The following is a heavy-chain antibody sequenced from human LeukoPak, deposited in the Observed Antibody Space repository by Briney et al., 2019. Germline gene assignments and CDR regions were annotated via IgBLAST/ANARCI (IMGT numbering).Heavy chain of an antibody. Sequence: GGSLRLSCAASGFSFSSYWMSWVRQAPGKGLEGVANIKQDGSEKYYVDSVKGRFTISRDNAKNSLYLQMNSLRAEDTAVYYCARDRGSGWYGYFQHWGQGTLVTVSS. D-gene: IGHD6-19*01. J-gene: IGHJ1*01. CDR3: ARDRGSGWYGYFQH. V-gene: IGHV3-7*04. CDR1: GFSFSSYW. CDR2: IKQDGSEK.